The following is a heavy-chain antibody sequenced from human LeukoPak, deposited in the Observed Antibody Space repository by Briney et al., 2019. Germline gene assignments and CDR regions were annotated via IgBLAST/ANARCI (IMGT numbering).Heavy chain of an antibody. CDR2: ISYDGSNK. J-gene: IGHJ4*02. CDR3: AKEAEHGYNDY. V-gene: IGHV3-30*18. D-gene: IGHD5-24*01. Sequence: GGSLRLSCAASGFTFSSYGMHWVRQAPRKGLEWVAVISYDGSNKYYADSVKGRFTISRDNSKNTLYLQMNSLRAEDTAVYYCAKEAEHGYNDYWGQGTLVTVSS. CDR1: GFTFSSYG.